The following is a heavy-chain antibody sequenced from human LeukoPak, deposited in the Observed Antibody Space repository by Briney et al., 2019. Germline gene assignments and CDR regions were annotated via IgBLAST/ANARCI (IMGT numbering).Heavy chain of an antibody. CDR3: ARGGVEQLASFDY. D-gene: IGHD6-6*01. J-gene: IGHJ4*02. CDR2: IYYSGST. Sequence: SETLSLTCAVSGGSISSSSYYWGWIRQPPGKGLEWIGSIYYSGSTYYNPSLKSRVTISVDTSKNQFSLKLSSVTAADTAVYYCARGGVEQLASFDYWGQGTLVTVSS. V-gene: IGHV4-39*07. CDR1: GGSISSSSYY.